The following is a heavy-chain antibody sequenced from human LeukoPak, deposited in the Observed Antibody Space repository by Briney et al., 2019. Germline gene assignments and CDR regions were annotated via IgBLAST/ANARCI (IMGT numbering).Heavy chain of an antibody. V-gene: IGHV3-66*01. Sequence: GGSLRLSCAASGFTVSSNYMSWVRQAPGKGLEWVSVIYSGGSTYYADSVKGRFTISRDNSKNTLYLQMNSLRAEDTAVYYCARDRRDGYNSGYWGQGTLVTVSS. CDR2: IYSGGST. CDR3: ARDRRDGYNSGY. CDR1: GFTVSSNY. J-gene: IGHJ4*02. D-gene: IGHD5-24*01.